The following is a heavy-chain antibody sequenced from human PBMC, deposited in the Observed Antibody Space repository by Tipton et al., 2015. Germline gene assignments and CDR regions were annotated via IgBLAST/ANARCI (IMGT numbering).Heavy chain of an antibody. D-gene: IGHD3-9*01. Sequence: QVQLVQSGGGLVQPAGSLRLSCTVSGGSISSSLHYWGWIRQPPGKGLEWIGSIYYSGSTYYNPSLKSRVTISVDTSKNQFSLKLSSVTAADTAVYYCACQDYDSLTRDYQTVDYWGQGTLVTVSS. J-gene: IGHJ4*02. CDR1: GGSISSSLHY. CDR2: IYYSGST. CDR3: ACQDYDSLTRDYQTVDY. V-gene: IGHV4-39*01.